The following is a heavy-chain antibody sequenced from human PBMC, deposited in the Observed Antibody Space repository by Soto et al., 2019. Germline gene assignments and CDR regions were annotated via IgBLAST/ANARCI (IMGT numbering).Heavy chain of an antibody. D-gene: IGHD3-3*01. CDR3: ARLLIDFWSGYYLDY. J-gene: IGHJ4*02. Sequence: GGSLRLSCAASGFTFSDYYMSWIRQAPGKGLEWVSYISSSGSTIYYADSVKGRFTISRDNAKNSLYLQMNSLRAEDTAVYYCARLLIDFWSGYYLDYWGQGTLVTVSS. CDR1: GFTFSDYY. CDR2: ISSSGSTI. V-gene: IGHV3-11*01.